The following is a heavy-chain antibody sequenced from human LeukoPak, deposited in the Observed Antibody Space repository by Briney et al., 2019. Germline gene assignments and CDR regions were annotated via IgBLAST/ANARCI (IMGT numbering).Heavy chain of an antibody. J-gene: IGHJ4*02. CDR1: GFTFGDYA. Sequence: GGSLRLSCTASGFTFGDYAMSWVRQAPGKGLEWVGFIRSKAYGGTTEYAASVKGRFTISRDDSKSIAYLQMNSLKTEDTAVYYCTSSNQPRWELLNTERYYFDYWGQGTLITVSS. CDR2: IRSKAYGGTT. CDR3: TSSNQPRWELLNTERYYFDY. D-gene: IGHD1-26*01. V-gene: IGHV3-49*04.